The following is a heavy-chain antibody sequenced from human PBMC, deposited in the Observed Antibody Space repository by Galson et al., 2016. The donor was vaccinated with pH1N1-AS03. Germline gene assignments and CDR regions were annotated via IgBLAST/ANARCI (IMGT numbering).Heavy chain of an antibody. CDR2: IIPIFGKP. Sequence: SVKVSCKASGDSFSSYAFTWVRLAPGQGLEWMGGIIPIFGKPQYAQKFQGRVTITADESTTTVYMDLSSLISDDTAMYYCARDGPGIVRANAYWGQGTLVTVSS. CDR1: GDSFSSYA. CDR3: ARDGPGIVRANAY. D-gene: IGHD1-14*01. V-gene: IGHV1-69*13. J-gene: IGHJ4*02.